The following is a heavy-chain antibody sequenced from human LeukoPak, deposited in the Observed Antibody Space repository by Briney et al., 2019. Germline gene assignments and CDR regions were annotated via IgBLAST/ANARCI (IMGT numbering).Heavy chain of an antibody. CDR2: IYHSGST. CDR3: ARGWDIVAYFDY. J-gene: IGHJ4*02. V-gene: IGHV4-38-2*02. D-gene: IGHD5-12*01. CDR1: GGSISSGYY. Sequence: SETLSLTCTVSGGSISSGYYWGWIRQPPGKGLEWIGSIYHSGSTYYNPSLKSRVTISVDTSKNQFSLKLSSVTAADTAVYYCARGWDIVAYFDYWGQGTLVTVSS.